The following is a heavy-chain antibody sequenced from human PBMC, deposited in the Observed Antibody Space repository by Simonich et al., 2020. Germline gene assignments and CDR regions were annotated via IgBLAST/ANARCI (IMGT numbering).Heavy chain of an antibody. CDR1: GFTFSSYW. CDR2: CKSDGSST. J-gene: IGHJ3*02. Sequence: EVQLVESGGGLVQPGGSLRISCAAFGFTFSSYWMHWVRQAPGKGQGGVSRCKSDGSSTSYADSVKGRCTISRDNAKNTLDLQMNSLRAEDSAVYYCARDYSNYDAFDIWGQGTMVTVSS. CDR3: ARDYSNYDAFDI. D-gene: IGHD4-4*01. V-gene: IGHV3-74*01.